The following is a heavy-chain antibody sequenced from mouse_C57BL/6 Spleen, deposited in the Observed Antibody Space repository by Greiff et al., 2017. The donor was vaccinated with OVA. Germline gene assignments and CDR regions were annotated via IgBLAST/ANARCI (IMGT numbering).Heavy chain of an antibody. CDR1: GYTFTSYW. CDR3: ARTYSNYDWFAY. D-gene: IGHD2-5*01. Sequence: QVQLQQPGAELVMPGASVKLSCKASGYTFTSYWMHWVKQRPGQGLEWIGEIDPSDSYTNYNQKFKGKSTLTVDKSSSTAYMQLSSLTSEDSAVYYCARTYSNYDWFAYWGQGTLVTVSA. J-gene: IGHJ3*01. CDR2: IDPSDSYT. V-gene: IGHV1-69*01.